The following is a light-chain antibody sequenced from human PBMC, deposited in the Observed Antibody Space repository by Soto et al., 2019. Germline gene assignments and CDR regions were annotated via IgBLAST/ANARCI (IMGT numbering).Light chain of an antibody. CDR3: QVWDSSSDLVV. CDR1: TIGSKS. Sequence: SYELTQPTSVSVAPGQTARITCGGNTIGSKSVHWYQQKPGQAPVLVVYDDSDRPSGIPERFSGSNSGNTATLTISRVEAGDEADYYCQVWDSSSDLVVFGGGTKLTVL. CDR2: DDS. J-gene: IGLJ2*01. V-gene: IGLV3-21*02.